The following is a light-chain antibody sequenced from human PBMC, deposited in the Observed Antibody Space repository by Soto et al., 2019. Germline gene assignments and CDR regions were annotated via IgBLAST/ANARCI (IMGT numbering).Light chain of an antibody. V-gene: IGKV3-20*01. CDR2: GAS. Sequence: EIVLTQSPGTLSLSPGERATLSCRASESVSSIYLAWYQQKPGQAPRLLIYGASRRATGIPVRFSGSGSGTDFTLTSSRLEHEDFAVYYCQQYGASPYTFGQGTKLEIK. CDR3: QQYGASPYT. J-gene: IGKJ2*01. CDR1: ESVSSIY.